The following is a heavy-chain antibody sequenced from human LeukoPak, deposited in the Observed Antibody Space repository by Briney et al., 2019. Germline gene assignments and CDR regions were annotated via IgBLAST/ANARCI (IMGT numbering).Heavy chain of an antibody. Sequence: GGSLRLSCAVSGFTVSSNYMSWVRQAPGKGLEWVSVIYSGGGTYYADSVKGRFTISRDNSKNTVYLQMNSLRAEDTAVYYCARASFWFDYSDYYFDFWGQGTLVTVSS. V-gene: IGHV3-66*01. D-gene: IGHD1-26*01. J-gene: IGHJ4*02. CDR2: IYSGGGT. CDR3: ARASFWFDYSDYYFDF. CDR1: GFTVSSNY.